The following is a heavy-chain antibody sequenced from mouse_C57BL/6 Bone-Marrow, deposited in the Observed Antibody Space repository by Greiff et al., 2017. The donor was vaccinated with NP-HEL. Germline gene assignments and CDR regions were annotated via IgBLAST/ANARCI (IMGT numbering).Heavy chain of an antibody. D-gene: IGHD3-2*02. CDR1: GFTFSDYY. CDR2: ISNGGGST. Sequence: EVLLVESGGGLVQPGGSLKLSCAASGFTFSDYYMYWVRQTPEKRLEWVAYISNGGGSTYYPDTVKGRFTISRDNAKNHLYLQMSRLKSEDTAMYDSERNEGAQPYYFDYWGQGTTVTVSS. CDR3: ERNEGAQPYYFDY. J-gene: IGHJ2*01. V-gene: IGHV5-12*01.